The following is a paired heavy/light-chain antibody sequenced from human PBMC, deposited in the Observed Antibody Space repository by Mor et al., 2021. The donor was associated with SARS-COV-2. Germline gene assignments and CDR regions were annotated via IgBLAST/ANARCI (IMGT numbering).Heavy chain of an antibody. CDR3: ARDIVVVVAATRYYYYGMDV. CDR1: GGTFSSYA. D-gene: IGHD2-15*01. CDR2: IIPIFGTA. J-gene: IGHJ6*02. V-gene: IGHV1-69*06. Sequence: QVQLVQSGAEVKKPGSSVKVSCKASGGTFSSYAISWVRQAPGQGLEWMGGIIPIFGTANYAQKFQGRVTITADKSTSTAYMELSSLRSEDTAVYYCARDIVVVVAATRYYYYGMDVWGQGTTVTVSS.
Light chain of an antibody. CDR1: SSNIGSNT. CDR2: SNN. J-gene: IGLJ2*01. Sequence: QSVLTQPPSASGTPGQRVTISCSGSSSNIGSNTVNWYQQLPGTAPKLLIYSNNQRPSGVPDRFSGSKSGTSASLAISGLQSEDEADYYCAAWDDSLNGSVVFGGGTKLTVL. V-gene: IGLV1-44*01. CDR3: AAWDDSLNGSVV.